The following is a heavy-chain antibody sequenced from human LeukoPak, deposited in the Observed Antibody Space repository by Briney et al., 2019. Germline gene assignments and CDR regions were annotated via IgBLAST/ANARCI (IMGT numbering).Heavy chain of an antibody. Sequence: PGGSLRLSCAASGFTFSSFGMHWVRHAPGKGLEWVAVIWYDGGHKYYADSVKGRFSISRDNSKNTLYLQMSSLRAEDTAVYYCARDDYGFDYWGQGTLVTVSS. J-gene: IGHJ4*02. D-gene: IGHD4-17*01. CDR2: IWYDGGHK. V-gene: IGHV3-33*01. CDR1: GFTFSSFG. CDR3: ARDDYGFDY.